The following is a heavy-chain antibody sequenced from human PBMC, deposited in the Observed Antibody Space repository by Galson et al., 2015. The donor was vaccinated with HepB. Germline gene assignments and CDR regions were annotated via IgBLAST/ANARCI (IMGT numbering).Heavy chain of an antibody. J-gene: IGHJ5*02. V-gene: IGHV1-46*03. CDR3: ARGRNFVEKPTITWFDP. D-gene: IGHD5-24*01. CDR2: INPRDGST. CDR1: GYTFTSYD. Sequence: SVKVSCKASGYTFTSYDIHWLRQAPGQGFDWMGKINPRDGSTTYTQEFQGRISMTRDTSTGTAYMELSRLRSEDTAVFFCARGRNFVEKPTITWFDPWGQGTLVTVSS.